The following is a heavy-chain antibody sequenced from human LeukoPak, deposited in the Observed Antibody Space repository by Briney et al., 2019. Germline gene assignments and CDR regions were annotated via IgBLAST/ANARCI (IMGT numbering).Heavy chain of an antibody. CDR1: DGSISSYY. CDR2: IYHKGST. Sequence: SETLSLTCTVSDGSISSYYWSWIRQPPGKGLEWIGHIYHKGSTTYNSSLKSRITISVNASKTQFSLKLSSVTTADTAVYYCARFGVIGSNVYNWFDPWGPGILVTVSS. J-gene: IGHJ5*02. D-gene: IGHD2-21*01. CDR3: ARFGVIGSNVYNWFDP. V-gene: IGHV4-59*01.